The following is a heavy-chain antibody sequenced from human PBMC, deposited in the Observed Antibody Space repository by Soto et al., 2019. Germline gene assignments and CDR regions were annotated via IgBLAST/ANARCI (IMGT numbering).Heavy chain of an antibody. CDR1: GFTFSSYA. CDR3: ARDSPTGAFDI. J-gene: IGHJ3*02. V-gene: IGHV3-23*01. CDR2: VSGSGGST. Sequence: GGSLRLSCAASGFTFSSYAMSWVRQAPGRGVEWVAAVSGSGGSTYYADSVKGRFTISRDNSKNTLYLQMNSLRAEDTAVYYCARDSPTGAFDIWGQGTMVTVSS.